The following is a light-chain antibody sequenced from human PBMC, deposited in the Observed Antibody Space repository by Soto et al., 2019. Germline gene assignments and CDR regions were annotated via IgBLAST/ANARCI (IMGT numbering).Light chain of an antibody. CDR3: QQYNRLPLT. Sequence: DIQMTQSPSSLSASVGDRVTITCRASQGIRNSLAWFHQKPGKAPKSLIYAASSLQSGVQSKFNGSASGTDFTLTISSLQPEDSATYYCQQYNRLPLTFGGGTKVEIK. CDR2: AAS. V-gene: IGKV1-16*02. J-gene: IGKJ4*01. CDR1: QGIRNS.